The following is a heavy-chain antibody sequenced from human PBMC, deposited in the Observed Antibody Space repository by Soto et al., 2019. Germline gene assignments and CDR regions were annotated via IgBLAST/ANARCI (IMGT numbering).Heavy chain of an antibody. J-gene: IGHJ4*02. CDR2: IYYSGST. Sequence: QVQLQESGPGLVKPSETLSLTCTVSGGSVSSGSYYWSWIRQPPGKGLEWIWYIYYSGSTNYNPSLKSRVTISVDTSKNQFSLKLSSVTAADTAVYYCAIGKLADYWGQGTLVTVSS. V-gene: IGHV4-61*01. CDR1: GGSVSSGSYY. CDR3: AIGKLADY. D-gene: IGHD3-10*01.